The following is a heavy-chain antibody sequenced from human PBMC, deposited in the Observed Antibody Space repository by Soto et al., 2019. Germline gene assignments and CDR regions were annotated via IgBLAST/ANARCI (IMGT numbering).Heavy chain of an antibody. J-gene: IGHJ5*01. CDR2: ISSSGTTI. CDR3: ARGDYGYYLNWFDS. Sequence: EVQLVESGGGLVQPGGSLRLSCAASAFTFSSYEMNWVRQAPGGGLEWVSYISSSGTTIYYAVSVKGRFTISTDNAKNSLYLQMNSLRAEDTAVYYCARGDYGYYLNWFDSWGQGTLVSVSS. CDR1: AFTFSSYE. D-gene: IGHD4-17*01. V-gene: IGHV3-48*03.